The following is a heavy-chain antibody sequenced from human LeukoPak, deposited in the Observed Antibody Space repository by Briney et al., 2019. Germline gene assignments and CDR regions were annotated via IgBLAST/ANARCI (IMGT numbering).Heavy chain of an antibody. CDR1: GIIFSNYW. CDR2: INRDGSST. V-gene: IGHV3-74*01. CDR3: ARGGGYSYGSFDY. D-gene: IGHD5-18*01. Sequence: PGGSLRLSCAASGIIFSNYWMRWVRQASGKGLVWASRINRDGSSTSYADSVKGRFTISRDNAKNTLYLQMNSLRAEDTAVYYCARGGGYSYGSFDYWGQGTLVTVSS. J-gene: IGHJ4*02.